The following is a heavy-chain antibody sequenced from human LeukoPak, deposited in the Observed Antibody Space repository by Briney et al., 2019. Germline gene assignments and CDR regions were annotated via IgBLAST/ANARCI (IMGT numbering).Heavy chain of an antibody. J-gene: IGHJ1*01. CDR2: IRYDGSNK. V-gene: IGHV3-30*02. CDR1: GFTFSSYG. D-gene: IGHD2-2*01. CDR3: AKEALYCSSTSCSPAEYFQH. Sequence: GGSLRLSCAASGFTFSSYGMHWVRQAPGKGLEWVAFIRYDGSNKYYADSVKGRFTISRDNSKNTLYLQMNSLRAEDTAVYYCAKEALYCSSTSCSPAEYFQHWGQGTLVTVSS.